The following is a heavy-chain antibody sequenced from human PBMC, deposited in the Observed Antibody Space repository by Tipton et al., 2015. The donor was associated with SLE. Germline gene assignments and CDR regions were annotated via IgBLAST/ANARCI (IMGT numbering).Heavy chain of an antibody. D-gene: IGHD3-3*01. CDR2: IYYTGST. CDR3: ARGSPFMEWERNWFDP. CDR1: GGSISSSSSY. Sequence: TLSLTCTVSGGSISSSSSYWGWIRQPPGKGLEWIGYIYYTGSTNSNPSLKSRVTISVDTSKNQFSLKVNSVTAADTAVYYCARGSPFMEWERNWFDPWGQGTLVTVSS. J-gene: IGHJ5*02. V-gene: IGHV4-61*05.